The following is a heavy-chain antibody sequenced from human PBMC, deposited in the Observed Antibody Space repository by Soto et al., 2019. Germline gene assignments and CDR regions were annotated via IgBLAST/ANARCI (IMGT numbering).Heavy chain of an antibody. V-gene: IGHV3-23*01. J-gene: IGHJ6*02. Sequence: GGSLRLSFAASGFTFSSYAMSCVRQAPGRGLEWVSASSGNGGSRYYADSGKSGLPITRDNYKNTLHLQMNSLRAEDKAVYYCANAHGSSGWYDYYYYYGMDVWGQGTTVTVSS. CDR1: GFTFSSYA. CDR2: SSGNGGSR. CDR3: ANAHGSSGWYDYYYYYGMDV. D-gene: IGHD6-19*01.